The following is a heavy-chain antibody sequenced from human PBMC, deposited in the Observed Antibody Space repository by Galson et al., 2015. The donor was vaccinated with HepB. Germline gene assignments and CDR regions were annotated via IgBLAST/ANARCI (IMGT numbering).Heavy chain of an antibody. D-gene: IGHD2-15*01. Sequence: SLRLSCAASGFTFSRHTMSWVRQTPGQGLQWLSYISTNGANIHYADSVKGRFTVARDNAKNTMFLQMNSLRAEDRAVYYCATVLFGSGAYWTFEMWGQGTLVTVSS. CDR3: ATVLFGSGAYWTFEM. J-gene: IGHJ3*02. CDR1: GFTFSRHT. CDR2: ISTNGANI. V-gene: IGHV3-48*04.